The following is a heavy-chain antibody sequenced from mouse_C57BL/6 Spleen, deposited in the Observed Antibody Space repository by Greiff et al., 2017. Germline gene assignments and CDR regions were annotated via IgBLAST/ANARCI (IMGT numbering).Heavy chain of an antibody. Sequence: QVQLQQPGTELVKPGASVKLSCKASGYTFTSYWMHWVKQRPGQGLEWIGNINPRNGGTNYNEKFKSKATLTVDKSSSTAYMQLSSLTSEDAAGYYSAGNWDVEDYFDYWGQGTTLTVSS. CDR1: GYTFTSYW. J-gene: IGHJ2*01. CDR3: AGNWDVEDYFDY. D-gene: IGHD4-1*02. CDR2: INPRNGGT. V-gene: IGHV1-53*01.